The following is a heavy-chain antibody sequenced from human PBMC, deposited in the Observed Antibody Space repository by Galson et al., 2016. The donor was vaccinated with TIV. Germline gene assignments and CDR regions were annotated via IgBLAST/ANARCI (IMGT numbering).Heavy chain of an antibody. D-gene: IGHD2-21*01. Sequence: SLRLSCAASGFTVSGNYMTWVRQAPGKGLEWVSLIYNDGSTTYADSVKGRFSISRDNFKNTVYLQMNSLRADGTAVYYCARDRRHCGNECYLFYYYGMDVWGQGTTVTVSS. CDR1: GFTVSGNY. V-gene: IGHV3-53*05. CDR3: ARDRRHCGNECYLFYYYGMDV. J-gene: IGHJ6*02. CDR2: IYNDGST.